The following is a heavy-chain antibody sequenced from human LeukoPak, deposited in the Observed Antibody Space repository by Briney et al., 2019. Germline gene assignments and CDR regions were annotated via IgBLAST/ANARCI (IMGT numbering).Heavy chain of an antibody. CDR1: GGSISSYY. CDR2: IYTSGST. V-gene: IGHV4-4*09. CDR3: ARATCEYSSSPSLYYYYMDV. Sequence: PSETLSLTCTVSGGSISSYYWSWIRQPPGKRLEWIGYIYTSGSTNYNPSLKSRVTISVDTSKNQFSLKLSSVTAADTAVYYCARATCEYSSSPSLYYYYMDVWGKGATVTVSS. D-gene: IGHD6-6*01. J-gene: IGHJ6*03.